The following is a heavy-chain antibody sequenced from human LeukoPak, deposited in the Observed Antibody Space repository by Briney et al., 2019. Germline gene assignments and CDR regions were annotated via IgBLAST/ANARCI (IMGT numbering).Heavy chain of an antibody. D-gene: IGHD5-12*01. J-gene: IGHJ4*02. CDR3: AKDHGLVMGGSLDY. CDR2: ISWNSGSI. Sequence: GGSLRLSCAASGFTFDDYAMHWVRQAPGKGLEWVSGISWNSGSIGYADSVKGRFTISRDNAKNSLYLQMNSLRAEDTALYYCAKDHGLVMGGSLDYWGQGTLVTVSS. V-gene: IGHV3-9*01. CDR1: GFTFDDYA.